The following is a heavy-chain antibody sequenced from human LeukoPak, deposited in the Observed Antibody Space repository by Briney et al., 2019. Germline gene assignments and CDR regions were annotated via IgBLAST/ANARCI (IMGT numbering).Heavy chain of an antibody. CDR1: GFTFSSYA. V-gene: IGHV3-23*01. Sequence: GGPLRLSCAASGFTFSSYAMSWVRQAPGKGLEWVSAISGSGGSTYYADSVKGRFTISRDNSKNTLYLQMNSLRAEDTAVYYCAKVGAYSSSWLFDYWGQGTLVTVSS. D-gene: IGHD6-13*01. J-gene: IGHJ4*02. CDR2: ISGSGGST. CDR3: AKVGAYSSSWLFDY.